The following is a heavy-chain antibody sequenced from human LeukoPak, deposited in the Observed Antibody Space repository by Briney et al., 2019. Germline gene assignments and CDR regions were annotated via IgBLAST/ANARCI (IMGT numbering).Heavy chain of an antibody. CDR3: ARVGTFGGVIDY. J-gene: IGHJ4*02. V-gene: IGHV1-8*01. D-gene: IGHD3-16*01. Sequence: ASVKVSCKVSGYTFTSYDINWVRQATGQGLEWMGWMNPNSGNTGYAQKFQGRVTMTRNTSISTAYMELSSLRSEDTAVYYCARVGTFGGVIDYWGQGTLVTVSS. CDR2: MNPNSGNT. CDR1: GYTFTSYD.